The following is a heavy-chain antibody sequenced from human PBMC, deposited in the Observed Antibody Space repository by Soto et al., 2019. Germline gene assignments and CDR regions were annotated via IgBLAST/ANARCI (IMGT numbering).Heavy chain of an antibody. V-gene: IGHV3-72*01. J-gene: IGHJ4*02. D-gene: IGHD2-2*01. CDR2: VKNKANSYTT. Sequence: GGSLRLSCAASGFTFSEHYMDWVRQAPGKGLEWVGRVKNKANSYTTEYAASVKGRCTISRDDSRNLLFLQMNSLKTDDTAVYYCTTGYCSSTSCNTANGYWGQGTLVTVSS. CDR3: TTGYCSSTSCNTANGY. CDR1: GFTFSEHY.